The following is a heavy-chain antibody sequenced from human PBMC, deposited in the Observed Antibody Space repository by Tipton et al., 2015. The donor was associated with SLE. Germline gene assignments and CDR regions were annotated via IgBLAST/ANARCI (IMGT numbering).Heavy chain of an antibody. Sequence: LRLSCTVSGGSISSYYWSWIRQPPGKGLEWIGYIYTSGSTNYNPSLKSRVTISVDTSKNQFSLKLSSVTAADTAVYYCAHPGMDVWGQGTTVTVSS. CDR1: GGSISSYY. CDR3: AHPGMDV. V-gene: IGHV4-4*09. J-gene: IGHJ6*02. CDR2: IYTSGST.